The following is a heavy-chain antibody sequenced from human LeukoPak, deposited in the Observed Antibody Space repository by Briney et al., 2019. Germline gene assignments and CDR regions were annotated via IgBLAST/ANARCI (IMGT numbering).Heavy chain of an antibody. CDR3: ARRNSGSPY. Sequence: GGSLRLSCAASGLTFSSYWMSWVRQAPGKGLEWVANIKQDGSEKYYVDSVKGRFTISRDNAKNSLYLQMNSLRAEDTAVYYCARRNSGSPYWGQGTLVTVSS. CDR1: GLTFSSYW. D-gene: IGHD1-26*01. J-gene: IGHJ4*02. V-gene: IGHV3-7*01. CDR2: IKQDGSEK.